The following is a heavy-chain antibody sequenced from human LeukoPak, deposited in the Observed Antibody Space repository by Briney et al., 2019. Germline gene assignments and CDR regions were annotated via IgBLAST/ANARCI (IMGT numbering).Heavy chain of an antibody. J-gene: IGHJ6*02. V-gene: IGHV3-74*01. CDR1: GFTFSTYW. CDR3: AKSVAIYFYYGLDV. D-gene: IGHD3-3*01. Sequence: GGSLRLSCAASGFTFSTYWMHWVRQAPGKGLVWVSRVNGDGSSTNYADSVKGRFTISRDNAKNTLFLQMNSLRAEDTAPYYCAKSVAIYFYYGLDVWGQGTTVTVSS. CDR2: VNGDGSST.